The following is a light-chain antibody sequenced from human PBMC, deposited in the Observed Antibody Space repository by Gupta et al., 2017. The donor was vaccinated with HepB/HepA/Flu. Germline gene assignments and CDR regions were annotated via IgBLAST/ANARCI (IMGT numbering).Light chain of an antibody. Sequence: QSVLTQPPSVSAAPGQRVSITCTGSSSNIGAGYDVHWYQQLPGTAPKLLIYGNSKRPSGVPDRFSGSKSGTSASLVITGLQAEDEADYYCQSYDSSLSGSVFGGGTKLTVL. CDR1: SSNIGAGYD. J-gene: IGLJ2*01. CDR3: QSYDSSLSGSV. V-gene: IGLV1-40*01. CDR2: GNS.